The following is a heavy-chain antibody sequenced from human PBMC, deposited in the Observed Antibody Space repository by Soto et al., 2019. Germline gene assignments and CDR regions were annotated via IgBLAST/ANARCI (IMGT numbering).Heavy chain of an antibody. CDR3: ARVPTTVGSLYYFDY. CDR1: GGSISSYY. V-gene: IGHV4-59*01. CDR2: IYYSGST. J-gene: IGHJ4*02. Sequence: SETLSLTCTVSGGSISSYYWSWIRQPPGKGLEWIGYIYYSGSTNYNPSLKSRVTISVDTSKNQFSLKLSSVTAADTAVYYCARVPTTVGSLYYFDYWGQGTLVTISS. D-gene: IGHD4-17*01.